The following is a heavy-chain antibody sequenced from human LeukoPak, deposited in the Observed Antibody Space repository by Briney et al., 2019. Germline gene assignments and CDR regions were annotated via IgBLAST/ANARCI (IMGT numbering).Heavy chain of an antibody. D-gene: IGHD3-3*01. CDR3: AREFWSGYSLYYYYYMDV. Sequence: GRSLRLSCAASGFTFSSYAMHWVRQAPGKGLEWVAVISYDGSNKYYADSVKGRFTISRDNSKNTLYLQMNSLRAEDTAVYYCAREFWSGYSLYYYYYMDVWGKGTTVTVSS. V-gene: IGHV3-30*04. J-gene: IGHJ6*03. CDR1: GFTFSSYA. CDR2: ISYDGSNK.